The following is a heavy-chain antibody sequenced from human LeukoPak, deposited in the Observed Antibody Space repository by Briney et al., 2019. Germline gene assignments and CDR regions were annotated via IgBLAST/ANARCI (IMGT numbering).Heavy chain of an antibody. J-gene: IGHJ4*02. CDR2: IYSGGGT. CDR1: GVTVGNNY. CDR3: ARDPPAVAANTYG. D-gene: IGHD6-6*01. V-gene: IGHV3-66*01. Sequence: GGSLRLSCAVSGVTVGNNYMNWVRQAPGKGLEWVSLIYSGGGTHYADSVKGRFSFSRDNSKNTLYVQMNSLRVDDTAVYYCARDPPAVAANTYGWGQGTLVTVSS.